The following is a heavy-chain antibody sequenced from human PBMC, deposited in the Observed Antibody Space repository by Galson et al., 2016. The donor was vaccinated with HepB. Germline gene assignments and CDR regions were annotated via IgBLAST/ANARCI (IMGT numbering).Heavy chain of an antibody. CDR1: GFTFSSYW. V-gene: IGHV3-7*01. D-gene: IGHD2-15*01. Sequence: SLRLSCAASGFTFSSYWMGWVRQAPGKGLEWVANIKQDGSAKYYVDSVKGRFTISRDNAKHSLHLQMDSLRAEDTAVYYCARGSCQGYYLYHYYGMDVWGQGTTVTVSS. J-gene: IGHJ6*02. CDR3: ARGSCQGYYLYHYYGMDV. CDR2: IKQDGSAK.